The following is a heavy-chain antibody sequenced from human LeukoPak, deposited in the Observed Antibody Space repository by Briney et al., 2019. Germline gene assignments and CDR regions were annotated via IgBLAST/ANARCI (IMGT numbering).Heavy chain of an antibody. J-gene: IGHJ4*02. CDR1: GGSISRYY. V-gene: IGHV4-59*05. CDR2: IYYSGST. CDR3: FGITISSGGANDFDY. D-gene: IGHD3-10*01. Sequence: SETLSLTCTLSGGSISRYYWSWIRQPAGKGPEWIGSIYYSGSTYYNPSLKSRVTISVDTSKNQFSLKLSSVTAADTAVYYCFGITISSGGANDFDYWGQGTLVTVSS.